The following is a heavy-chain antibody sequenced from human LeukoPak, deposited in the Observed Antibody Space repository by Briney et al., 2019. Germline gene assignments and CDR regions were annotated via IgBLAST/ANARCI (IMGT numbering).Heavy chain of an antibody. CDR3: AKLGGRWLQSMRYFDY. V-gene: IGHV3-23*01. CDR2: ISGSGGST. CDR1: GFTFSNYA. Sequence: GGSLRLSCAASGFTFSNYAMSWVRQAPGKGLEWVSGISGSGGSTYYADSVKGRFTISRDNSKNTLYLQMNSLRAEDTAVYYCAKLGGRWLQSMRYFDYWGQGTLVTVSS. J-gene: IGHJ4*02. D-gene: IGHD5-24*01.